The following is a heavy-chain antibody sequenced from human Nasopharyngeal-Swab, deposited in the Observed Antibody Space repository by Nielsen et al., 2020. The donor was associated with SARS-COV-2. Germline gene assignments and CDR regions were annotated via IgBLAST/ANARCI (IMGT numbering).Heavy chain of an antibody. CDR1: GGSVRSSY. V-gene: IGHV4-59*02. D-gene: IGHD3-10*01. CDR3: ARDNSVSRGEAYDI. J-gene: IGHJ3*02. CDR2: IDDNRMT. Sequence: SETLSLTCSVSGGSVRSSYWAWIRQPPGKGLEWIGHIDDNRMTKYNPSLKGRVTTSVDTSRRLISLKLTSVTTADTAVYYCARDNSVSRGEAYDIWGQGTMVTVSS.